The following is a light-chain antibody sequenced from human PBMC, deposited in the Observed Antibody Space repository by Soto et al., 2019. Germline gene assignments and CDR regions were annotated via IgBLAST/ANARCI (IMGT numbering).Light chain of an antibody. CDR2: GAS. CDR1: QRISSN. J-gene: IGKJ2*01. V-gene: IGKV3-15*01. Sequence: EIGMTQSPATLSVSPGERATLYCKASQRISSNLAWYQQKPAQPPRLLIYGASTRATGIPARFSGSGSGTEFTLTISGLQSEDFALYYCQQYNIWPPYTFGQGTKLEIK. CDR3: QQYNIWPPYT.